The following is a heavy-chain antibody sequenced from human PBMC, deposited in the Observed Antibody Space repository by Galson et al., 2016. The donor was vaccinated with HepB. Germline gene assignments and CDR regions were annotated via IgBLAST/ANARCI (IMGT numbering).Heavy chain of an antibody. CDR3: VRGTVDKPGLDV. V-gene: IGHV3-30-3*01. J-gene: IGHJ6*02. CDR1: GFTFSNFSNYA. Sequence: SLRLSCAASGFTFSNFSNYAMHWVRQAPGKGLEWVAVISFDGSNKYYAASVKGRFTISRDNAKNTLYLQMNSLRAADTAVYYCVRGTVDKPGLDVWGQGTTVTVSS. CDR2: ISFDGSNK. D-gene: IGHD1-1*01.